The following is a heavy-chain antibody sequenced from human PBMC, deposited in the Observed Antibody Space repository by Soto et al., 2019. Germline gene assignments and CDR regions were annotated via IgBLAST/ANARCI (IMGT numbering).Heavy chain of an antibody. CDR2: IYYSGST. V-gene: IGHV4-59*07. Sequence: SDTLSLTCTVFCNSITSHYWSWIRQPPGKGLEWIGYIYYSGSTNYNPSLKSRVTISVDTSKNQFSLKLSSVTAADTAVYYCARHDCISTSCYYYYYYGMDVWGQGTTVT. CDR1: CNSITSHY. J-gene: IGHJ6*02. D-gene: IGHD2-2*01. CDR3: ARHDCISTSCYYYYYYGMDV.